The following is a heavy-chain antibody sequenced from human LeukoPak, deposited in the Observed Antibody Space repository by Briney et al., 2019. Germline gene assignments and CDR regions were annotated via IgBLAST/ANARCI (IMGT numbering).Heavy chain of an antibody. CDR1: GFTFDDYA. CDR2: INSDGSST. V-gene: IGHV3-74*01. J-gene: IGHJ4*02. Sequence: GGSLRLSCAASGFTFDDYAMHWVRQAPGKGLVWVSRINSDGSSTSYADSVKGRFTISRDNAKNTLYLQMNSLRAEDTAVYYCARVDSGGSCYNYWGQGTLVTVSS. CDR3: ARVDSGGSCYNY. D-gene: IGHD2-15*01.